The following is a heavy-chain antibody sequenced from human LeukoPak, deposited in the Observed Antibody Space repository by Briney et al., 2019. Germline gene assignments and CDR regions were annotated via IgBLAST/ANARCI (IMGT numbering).Heavy chain of an antibody. D-gene: IGHD1-1*01. J-gene: IGHJ4*02. CDR2: IYYSGST. CDR1: GGSVSSGSYY. Sequence: SETLSLTCTVSGGSVSSGSYYWSWIRQPPGKGLEWIGHIYYSGSTNYNPSLKSRVTISVDTSKNQFSLKLSSVTAADTAVYYCARETTRHHFFDYWGQGTLVTVSS. CDR3: ARETTRHHFFDY. V-gene: IGHV4-61*01.